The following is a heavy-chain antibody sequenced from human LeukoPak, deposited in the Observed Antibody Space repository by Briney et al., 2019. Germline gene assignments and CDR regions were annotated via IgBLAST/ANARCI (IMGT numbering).Heavy chain of an antibody. CDR3: AREMATIRSDY. D-gene: IGHD5-24*01. V-gene: IGHV3-48*01. Sequence: GGSLRLSCAASGFTFSSYSMNWVRQAPGKGLEWVSYISTSSSTIYYADSVKGRFTISRDNAKNSLYLQMNSLRAEDTAVYYCAREMATIRSDYWGQGTLVTVSS. J-gene: IGHJ4*02. CDR2: ISTSSSTI. CDR1: GFTFSSYS.